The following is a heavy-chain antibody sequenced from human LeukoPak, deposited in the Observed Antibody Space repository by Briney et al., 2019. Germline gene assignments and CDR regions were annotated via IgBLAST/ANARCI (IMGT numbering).Heavy chain of an antibody. CDR2: ISSSSSDT. CDR3: AKDRYYYDSSGPDY. V-gene: IGHV3-11*05. CDR1: GFTFSDSY. Sequence: GGSLRLSCAASGFTFSDSYMSWIRQTPGKGLEWLSYISSSSSDTNYADSVKGRFTISRDNAKNSLYLQMNSLRAEDTAVYYCAKDRYYYDSSGPDYWGQGTLVTVSS. J-gene: IGHJ4*02. D-gene: IGHD3-22*01.